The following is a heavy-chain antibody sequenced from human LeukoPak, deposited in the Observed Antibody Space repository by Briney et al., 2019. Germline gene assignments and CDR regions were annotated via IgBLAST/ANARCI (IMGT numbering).Heavy chain of an antibody. V-gene: IGHV4-61*02. J-gene: IGHJ4*02. CDR3: ASASYYYDSSGYTFDY. Sequence: ASQTLSLTCTVSGDSISSGDYYWSWIRQPAGKGLEWIGRISSSGSTNYNPSLKSRVTISVDTSKNQFSLKLSSVTAADTAVYYRASASYYYDSSGYTFDYWGQGTLVTVSS. CDR1: GDSISSGDYY. CDR2: ISSSGST. D-gene: IGHD3-22*01.